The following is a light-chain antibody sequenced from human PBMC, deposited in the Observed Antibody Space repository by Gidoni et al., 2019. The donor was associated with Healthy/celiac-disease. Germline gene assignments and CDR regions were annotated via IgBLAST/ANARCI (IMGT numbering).Light chain of an antibody. CDR3: QQYGSSPPWT. CDR2: GAS. CDR1: QSVSSSY. Sequence: EIVWTQSRGTLSLSPGERATLSCRASQSVSSSYLAWYQQKPGQAPRLLIYGASSRATGIPDRFSGSGSGTDFTLTISRLEPEDFAVYYCQQYGSSPPWTFGQGTKVEIK. V-gene: IGKV3-20*01. J-gene: IGKJ1*01.